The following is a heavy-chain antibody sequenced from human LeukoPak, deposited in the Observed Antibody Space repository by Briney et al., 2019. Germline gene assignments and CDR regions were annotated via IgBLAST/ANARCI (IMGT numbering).Heavy chain of an antibody. J-gene: IGHJ5*02. Sequence: GGSLRLSCAASGFTFSSYSMNWVRQAPGKGLEWVSYISSSSSTIYYADSVKGRFTISRDNAKNSLYLQTNSLRAEDTAVYYCARSPYYSNYVLDNWFDPWGQGTLVTVSS. CDR1: GFTFSSYS. D-gene: IGHD4-11*01. V-gene: IGHV3-48*04. CDR3: ARSPYYSNYVLDNWFDP. CDR2: ISSSSSTI.